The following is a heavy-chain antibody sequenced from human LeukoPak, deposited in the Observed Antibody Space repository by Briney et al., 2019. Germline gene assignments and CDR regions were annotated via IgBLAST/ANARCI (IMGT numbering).Heavy chain of an antibody. J-gene: IGHJ4*02. CDR2: IKQDGSEK. CDR1: GFTFSSYA. V-gene: IGHV3-7*01. Sequence: PGGSLRLSCAASGFTFSSYAMSWVRQAPGKGLEWVANIKQDGSEKYYVDSVKGRFTISRDNAKNSLSLQMNSLRAEDTAVYYCARVHAAYPFDYWGQGTLVTVSS. D-gene: IGHD2-15*01. CDR3: ARVHAAYPFDY.